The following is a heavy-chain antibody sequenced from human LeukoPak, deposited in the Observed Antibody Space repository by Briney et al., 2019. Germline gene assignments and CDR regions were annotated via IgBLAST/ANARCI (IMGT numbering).Heavy chain of an antibody. CDR2: ISGSGGST. J-gene: IGHJ5*02. Sequence: GGSLRLSCAASGFTFSSYAMSWVRQAPGKGLEWVSAISGSGGSTYYADSVKGRFTISRDNSKNTLYLQMNSLRAEDTAVYYCARDLSSGWYRDWFDPWGQGTLVTVSS. D-gene: IGHD6-19*01. V-gene: IGHV3-23*01. CDR3: ARDLSSGWYRDWFDP. CDR1: GFTFSSYA.